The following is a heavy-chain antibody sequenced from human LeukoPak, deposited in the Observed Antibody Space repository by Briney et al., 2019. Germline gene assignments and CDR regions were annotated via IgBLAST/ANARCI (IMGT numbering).Heavy chain of an antibody. V-gene: IGHV4-4*02. CDR1: GGSISSSNW. D-gene: IGHD2-2*01. CDR2: IYHSGST. CDR3: ASLLGYCSSTSCYPWLDV. Sequence: SETLSLTCAVSGGSISSSNWWSWVRQPPGKGLEWIGEIYHSGSTNYNPSLKSRVTLSVDKSKNQFSLKLSSVTAADTAVYYCASLLGYCSSTSCYPWLDVWGQGTTVTVSS. J-gene: IGHJ6*02.